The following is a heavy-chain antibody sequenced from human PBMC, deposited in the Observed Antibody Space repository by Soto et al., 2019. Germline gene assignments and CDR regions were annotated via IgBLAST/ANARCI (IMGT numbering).Heavy chain of an antibody. CDR1: GGSTSSSSYY. D-gene: IGHD3-22*01. Sequence: SQTLSLTCTVSGGSTSSSSYYWCWIRQPPGKGLEWIGSIYYSGSTYYNPSLKSRVTISVDTSKNQFSLKLSSVTAADTAVYYCAEYYYDSSLPKYLARGTLVTVSS. CDR3: AEYYYDSSLPKY. J-gene: IGHJ4*02. V-gene: IGHV4-39*01. CDR2: IYYSGST.